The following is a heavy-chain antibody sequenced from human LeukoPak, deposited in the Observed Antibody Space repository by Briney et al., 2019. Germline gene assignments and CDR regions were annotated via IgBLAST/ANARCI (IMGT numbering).Heavy chain of an antibody. D-gene: IGHD3-3*01. V-gene: IGHV5-51*01. CDR3: ARHEVGGDSSSGYEYYYYMDV. Sequence: GESLKISCKASGYTFTNYWIGWVRQMPGKGLEWMGIIYPDDSDTKYSPSFQCQVTISVDQSISTAYLQWSSLKASATAIYYCARHEVGGDSSSGYEYYYYMDVWGKGTAVTVSS. CDR1: GYTFTNYW. CDR2: IYPDDSDT. J-gene: IGHJ6*03.